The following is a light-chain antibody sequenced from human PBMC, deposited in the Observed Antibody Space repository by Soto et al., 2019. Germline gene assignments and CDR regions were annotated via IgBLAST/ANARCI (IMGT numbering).Light chain of an antibody. CDR2: DAS. CDR3: HQYDKWPKT. CDR1: QTVGSY. J-gene: IGKJ5*01. V-gene: IGKV3-11*01. Sequence: IVLTHSPATLSLSPGEIATLSFRASQTVGSYLAWYQQNAGQAPRHLIYDASKRAPGIPARFSGSGSGTDFTLTISSLEPEDFAVYYCHQYDKWPKTFGQGTRLEIK.